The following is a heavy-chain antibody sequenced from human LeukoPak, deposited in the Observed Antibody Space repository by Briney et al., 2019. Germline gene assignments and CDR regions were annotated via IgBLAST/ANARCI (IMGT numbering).Heavy chain of an antibody. J-gene: IGHJ4*02. D-gene: IGHD4-17*01. CDR2: IKKDGNEK. CDR3: AKDRANSGDYDFDS. V-gene: IGHV3-7*03. Sequence: GGSLRLSCAASGLPFSTYWMSWVRQAPGKGLEWVANIKKDGNEKYYVDSVKGRFTISRDNAKNSLYLQMNSLRPEDTALYYCAKDRANSGDYDFDSWGQGTLVTVSS. CDR1: GLPFSTYW.